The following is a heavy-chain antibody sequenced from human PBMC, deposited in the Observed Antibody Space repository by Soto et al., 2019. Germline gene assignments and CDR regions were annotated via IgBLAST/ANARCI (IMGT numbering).Heavy chain of an antibody. Sequence: PSETLSLTCAVSGGSISSGGYSWSWIRQPPGKGLEWIGYIYHSGSTYYNPSLKSRVTISVDTSKNQFSLKLSSVTAGDTAVYYCASWWAIKGYFTYWGQGSLVTV. CDR2: IYHSGST. D-gene: IGHD2-15*01. J-gene: IGHJ4*02. V-gene: IGHV4-30-2*01. CDR1: GGSISSGGYS. CDR3: ASWWAIKGYFTY.